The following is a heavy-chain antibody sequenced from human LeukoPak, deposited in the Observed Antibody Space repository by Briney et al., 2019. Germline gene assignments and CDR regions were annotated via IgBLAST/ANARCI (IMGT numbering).Heavy chain of an antibody. J-gene: IGHJ4*02. V-gene: IGHV3-7*01. CDR1: EFTFSSYS. D-gene: IGHD2-8*01. CDR2: INPDGSQK. Sequence: GGSLRLSCAASEFTFSSYSMNWVRQAPGKGLEWVANINPDGSQKFYVDSVKGRFTISRDNAKSSLELQMNSLRAEDTAVYYCTRVSLMITPDYWGQGTLVTVSS. CDR3: TRVSLMITPDY.